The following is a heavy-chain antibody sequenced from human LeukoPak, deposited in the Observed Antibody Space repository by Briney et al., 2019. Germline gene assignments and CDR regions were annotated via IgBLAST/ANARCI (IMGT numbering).Heavy chain of an antibody. D-gene: IGHD3-22*01. CDR2: INHSGST. V-gene: IGHV4-34*01. CDR3: ARTPTYYYDSSGYYKSAFAFDI. J-gene: IGHJ3*02. CDR1: GGSFSGYY. Sequence: SETLSLTCAVDGGSFSGYYWSWIRQPPGKGLEWIGEINHSGSTNYNPSLKSRVTISVDTSKNQFSLKLSSVTAADTAVYYCARTPTYYYDSSGYYKSAFAFDIWGQGTMVTVSS.